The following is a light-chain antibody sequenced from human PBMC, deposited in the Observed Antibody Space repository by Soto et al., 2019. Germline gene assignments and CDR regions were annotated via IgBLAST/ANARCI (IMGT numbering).Light chain of an antibody. J-gene: IGKJ2*01. Sequence: EIVLTQSPGTLSVSPGERATLSCRARQNININLAWYQKKPGQAPRLLIFGASTRATGVPARFSGSGSGTEFPLNISSLQSEDFAVYYCLQCYSWPLTFGQGTKLEIK. CDR3: LQCYSWPLT. CDR2: GAS. V-gene: IGKV3-15*01. CDR1: QNININ.